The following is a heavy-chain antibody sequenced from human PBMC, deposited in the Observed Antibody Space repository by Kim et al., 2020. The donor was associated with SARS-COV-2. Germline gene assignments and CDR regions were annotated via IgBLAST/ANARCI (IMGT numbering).Heavy chain of an antibody. Sequence: YAAPVKGKLTISRDESKNTLYLQMNSLKTEDTAMYYGTRVFGGYRGLSYDYWGQGTLVTVSS. J-gene: IGHJ4*02. CDR3: TRVFGGYRGLSYDY. D-gene: IGHD2-15*01. V-gene: IGHV3-15*01.